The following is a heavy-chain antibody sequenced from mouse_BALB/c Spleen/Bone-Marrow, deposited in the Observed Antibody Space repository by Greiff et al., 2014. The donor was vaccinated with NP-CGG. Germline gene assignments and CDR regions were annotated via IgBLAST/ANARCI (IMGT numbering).Heavy chain of an antibody. CDR2: IDTSDSYT. J-gene: IGHJ2*01. CDR1: GYTFTDYW. V-gene: IGHV1-69*01. D-gene: IGHD2-14*01. CDR3: AREGYRYDRFDY. Sequence: QVQLQQPGAELVMPGASVKMSCKASGYTFTDYWMHWVKQRPGQGLEWIGAIDTSDSYTSYNQKFKGKATLTVDESSSTAYMQLSSLTSEDSAVYYCAREGYRYDRFDYWGQGTTLTVSS.